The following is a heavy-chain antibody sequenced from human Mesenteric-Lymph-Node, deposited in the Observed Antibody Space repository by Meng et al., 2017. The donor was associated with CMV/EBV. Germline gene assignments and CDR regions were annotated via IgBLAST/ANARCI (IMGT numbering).Heavy chain of an antibody. D-gene: IGHD2-21*01. J-gene: IGHJ4*02. Sequence: LSLTCAASGFTFSSYAMSWVRQAPGKGLEWVSAISGSGGSTYYADSVKGRFTISRDNSKNTLYLQMNSLRAEDTAVYYCAKGDGVVVIANFDYWGQGTLVTVSS. CDR3: AKGDGVVVIANFDY. CDR2: ISGSGGST. V-gene: IGHV3-23*01. CDR1: GFTFSSYA.